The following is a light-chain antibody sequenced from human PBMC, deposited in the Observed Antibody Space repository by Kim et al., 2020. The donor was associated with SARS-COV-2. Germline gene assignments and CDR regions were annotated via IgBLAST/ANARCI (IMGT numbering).Light chain of an antibody. CDR3: QTWDSSVV. CDR1: NLQNKY. Sequence: SYELTQPPSVSVSPGQTASITCSGNNLQNKYASWYQQRPGQSPVLVIFHDTKRPSGIPERFSGSNSGNTATLTISGTQAMDEADYYCQTWDSSVVFGGGTQLTVL. J-gene: IGLJ2*01. V-gene: IGLV3-1*01. CDR2: HDT.